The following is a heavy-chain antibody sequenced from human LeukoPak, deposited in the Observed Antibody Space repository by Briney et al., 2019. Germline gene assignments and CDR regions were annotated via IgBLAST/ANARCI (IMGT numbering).Heavy chain of an antibody. CDR1: GGSISSSSYY. CDR3: ARLWFGDLLYHFDS. Sequence: SETLSLTCTVSGGSISSSSYYWGWIRQPPGKGLEWIGSIYYSGSTYYNPSLKSRVTISVDTSKNQFSLKLSSVTAADTAVYYCARLWFGDLLYHFDSWGQGTLVTVS. CDR2: IYYSGST. V-gene: IGHV4-39*01. J-gene: IGHJ4*02. D-gene: IGHD3-10*01.